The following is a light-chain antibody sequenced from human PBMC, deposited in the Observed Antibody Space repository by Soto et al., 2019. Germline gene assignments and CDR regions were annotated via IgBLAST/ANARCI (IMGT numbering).Light chain of an antibody. CDR3: QDYNSYPWT. CDR2: HVA. CDR1: QTISNW. V-gene: IGKV1-5*01. Sequence: DIQMTQSPSTLSASIGDRVTITCRARQTISNWLAWYQQKPGKAPNLLIHHVANLETGAPSRFSGSAFGAEVTLTTSSLQPDDFATYYGQDYNSYPWTGGEG. J-gene: IGKJ1*01.